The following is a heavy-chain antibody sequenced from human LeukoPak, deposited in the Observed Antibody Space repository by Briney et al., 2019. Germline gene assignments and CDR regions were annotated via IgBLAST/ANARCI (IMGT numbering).Heavy chain of an antibody. CDR1: GGSISSGGYS. D-gene: IGHD6-19*01. V-gene: IGHV4-30-2*01. J-gene: IGHJ2*01. CDR2: IYHSGST. CDR3: ARGSLSYWYFDL. Sequence: SETLSLTCAVSGGSISSGGYSWSWIRQPPGKGLEWIGYIYHSGSTYYNPSLKSRVTISVDTSKNQFSLKLSSVTAADTAVYYCARGSLSYWYFDLWGRGTLVTVSS.